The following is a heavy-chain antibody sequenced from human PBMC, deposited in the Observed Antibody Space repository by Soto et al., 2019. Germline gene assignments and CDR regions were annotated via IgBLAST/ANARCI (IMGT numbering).Heavy chain of an antibody. Sequence: SVKVSCKASGFTFTSSAVQWVRQARGQRLEWIGWIVVGSGNTNYAQKFQERVTIARDMSTSTAYMELSSLRSEDTAVYYCAASHIGAGAFDIWGQGTMVTVSS. CDR2: IVVGSGNT. D-gene: IGHD3-3*01. CDR3: AASHIGAGAFDI. J-gene: IGHJ3*02. V-gene: IGHV1-58*01. CDR1: GFTFTSSA.